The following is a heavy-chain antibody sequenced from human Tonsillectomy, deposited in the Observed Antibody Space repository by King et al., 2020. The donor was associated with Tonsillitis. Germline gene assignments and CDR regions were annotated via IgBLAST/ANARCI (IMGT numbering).Heavy chain of an antibody. D-gene: IGHD6-19*01. CDR1: GYTFFDYS. V-gene: IGHV1-2*06. J-gene: IGHJ4*02. CDR2: ISPDSGRT. Sequence: VQSGADVKKPGASVKVSCKASGYTFFDYSIHWVRQAPGQGLQWMGRISPDSGRTDYALSFEDRVTITRDTSINTVYMELTSLKSDDKAVDFCASDTGGWRTFDFWGQGTLVTVSS. CDR3: ASDTGGWRTFDF.